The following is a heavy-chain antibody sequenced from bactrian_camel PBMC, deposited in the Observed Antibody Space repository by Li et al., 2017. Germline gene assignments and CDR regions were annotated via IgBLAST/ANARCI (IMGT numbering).Heavy chain of an antibody. D-gene: IGHD5*01. V-gene: IGHV3S35*01. CDR2: INSAGDGT. J-gene: IGHJ4*01. Sequence: DVQLVESGGGLVQPGRSLKLSCAVSGFTFSNYAMAWVRQVPGKGLEWVSSINSAGDGTYYADSLKGRFTISRDNAKNTVYLQLNSLKPKDTAMYYCAAGSRALGYRPSLSRDRYEYWGQGTQVTVS. CDR1: GFTFSNYA. CDR3: AAGSRALGYRPSLSRDRYEY.